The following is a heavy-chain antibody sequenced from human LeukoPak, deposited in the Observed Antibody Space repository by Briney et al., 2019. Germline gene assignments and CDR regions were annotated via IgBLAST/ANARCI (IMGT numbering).Heavy chain of an antibody. CDR3: TRESGAFSPFGF. V-gene: IGHV4-4*02. CDR2: VQLNGAT. CDR1: GGSIITTNW. Sequence: PSETLSLTCGVSGGSIITTNWWSWVRQPPGKGLEWIGEVQLNGATNYNPSLESRVSMSIDKSKNQLSLKLSSVTAADTATYYCTRESGAFSPFGFWGQGTLVTVSS. D-gene: IGHD1-26*01. J-gene: IGHJ4*02.